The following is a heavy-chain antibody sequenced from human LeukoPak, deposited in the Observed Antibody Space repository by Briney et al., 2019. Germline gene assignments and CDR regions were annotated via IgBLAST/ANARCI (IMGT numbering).Heavy chain of an antibody. J-gene: IGHJ4*02. V-gene: IGHV4-34*01. CDR1: GGSFSGYY. CDR2: IDHSGST. Sequence: SETLSLTCAVYGGSFSGYYWSWIRQPPGKGLEWIGEIDHSGSTNYNPSLKSRVTISVDTSKNQLSLKLSSVTAADTAVYYCARAPKWGTIYGRYYYFDYWGQGTLVTVSS. D-gene: IGHD3-3*01. CDR3: ARAPKWGTIYGRYYYFDY.